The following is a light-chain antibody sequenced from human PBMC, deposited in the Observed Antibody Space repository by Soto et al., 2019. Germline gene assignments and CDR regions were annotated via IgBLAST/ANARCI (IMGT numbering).Light chain of an antibody. CDR3: QQRSNWPPWT. Sequence: EIVLTQSPATLSLSPGERATLSCRASQSVSSYLAWYQQKPGHAPRLLIYDASNRATGIPARFSGSGSGTDFTLTISSLEPEDFAVYYCQQRSNWPPWTFGQGTKVESK. CDR1: QSVSSY. V-gene: IGKV3-11*01. J-gene: IGKJ1*01. CDR2: DAS.